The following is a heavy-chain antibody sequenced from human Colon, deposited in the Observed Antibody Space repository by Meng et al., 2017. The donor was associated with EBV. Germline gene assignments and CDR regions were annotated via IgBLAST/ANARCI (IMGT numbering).Heavy chain of an antibody. J-gene: IGHJ4*02. D-gene: IGHD4-17*01. V-gene: IGHV4-4*02. CDR3: ARYRLQNDYGDQLYYFDY. CDR1: GAPISSGNW. Sequence: QVQVQGSGPGLVKPSEXLSLTCVVXGAPISSGNWWNWVRQPPGKGLGWIGDIYHSGSTNYNPSLKSRVTISVDTSKNQFSLKVTSVTAADTAVYYCARYRLQNDYGDQLYYFDYLGQGSLVTVSS. CDR2: IYHSGST.